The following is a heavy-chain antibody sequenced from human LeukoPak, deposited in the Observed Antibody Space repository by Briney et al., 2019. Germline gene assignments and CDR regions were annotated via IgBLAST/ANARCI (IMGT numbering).Heavy chain of an antibody. J-gene: IGHJ4*02. V-gene: IGHV1-3*01. CDR2: INAGNGDT. D-gene: IGHD3-22*01. CDR3: ARDPRSGFHDY. CDR1: GYTFTSYA. Sequence: ASVKVSCKASGYTFTSYAIQWVRQAPGQRLEWMGWINAGNGDTKYSQRFQGRITITRDTSASTAYEELSSLRSEDTAVYYCARDPRSGFHDYWGQGTLVTVSS.